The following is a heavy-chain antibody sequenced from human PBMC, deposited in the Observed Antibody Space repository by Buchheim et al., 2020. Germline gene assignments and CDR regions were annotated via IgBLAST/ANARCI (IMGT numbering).Heavy chain of an antibody. CDR2: IRQDGSEK. CDR1: GFTFSSYW. Sequence: EVQLVESGGGLVQPGGSLRLSCAASGFTFSSYWMSWVRQAPGKGLEWVANIRQDGSEKYYVDSVKGRFTISRDNAKNSLYPQMNSLRAEDTAVYYCARDQIVVVPAAASYYYYGMDVWGQGTT. V-gene: IGHV3-7*04. J-gene: IGHJ6*02. CDR3: ARDQIVVVPAAASYYYYGMDV. D-gene: IGHD2-2*01.